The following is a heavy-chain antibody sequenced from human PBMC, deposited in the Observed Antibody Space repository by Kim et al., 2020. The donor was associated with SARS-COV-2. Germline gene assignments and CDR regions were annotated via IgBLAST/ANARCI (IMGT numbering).Heavy chain of an antibody. J-gene: IGHJ5*02. CDR3: ARDAFAVPAAENWFDP. V-gene: IGHV1-69*01. Sequence: KFQGRVTINADESTSTAYMELSSLRSEDTAVYYCARDAFAVPAAENWFDPWGQGTLVTVSS. D-gene: IGHD2-2*01.